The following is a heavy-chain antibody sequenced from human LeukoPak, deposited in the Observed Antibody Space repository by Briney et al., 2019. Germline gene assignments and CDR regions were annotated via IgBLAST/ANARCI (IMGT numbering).Heavy chain of an antibody. V-gene: IGHV3-23*01. D-gene: IGHD3-10*02. Sequence: PGGTLRLSCEASGFIFSSYGMSWVRQAPGKGLEWVSAISGSGGSTYYADSVEGRFTISRDNSKNTLYLQMNSLRAEDTAVYYCAELGITMIGGVWGKGTTVTISS. CDR1: GFIFSSYG. CDR3: AELGITMIGGV. J-gene: IGHJ6*04. CDR2: ISGSGGST.